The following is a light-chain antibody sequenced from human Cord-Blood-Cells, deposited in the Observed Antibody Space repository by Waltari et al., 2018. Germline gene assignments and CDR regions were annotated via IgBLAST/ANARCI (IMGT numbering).Light chain of an antibody. J-gene: IGLJ3*02. CDR3: SSYTSSSTWV. V-gene: IGLV2-14*01. CDR2: AVS. Sequence: QSALTHPASVSGSPGQSITISCTGTSSDVGGYNYVSWYQQHPGKAPKLMIYAVSNRPSGFSNRFSGSKSGNTAALTISGLQAEDEADYYCSSYTSSSTWVFGGGTKLTVL. CDR1: SSDVGGYNY.